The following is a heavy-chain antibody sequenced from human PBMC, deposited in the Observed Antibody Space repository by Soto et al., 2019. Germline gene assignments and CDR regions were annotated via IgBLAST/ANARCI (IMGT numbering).Heavy chain of an antibody. CDR3: ARDGEYVNKAMVTFSPEYSFHY. V-gene: IGHV3-33*01. CDR1: GFTFSSYG. D-gene: IGHD5-18*01. J-gene: IGHJ4*02. Sequence: PGGSLRLSCAACGFTFSSYGMHWVRQAPGKGLEWVAVIWYDGSNKYYADSAKGRFTISRDNSKNTLYLQMNSLRAEDTAVYYCARDGEYVNKAMVTFSPEYSFHYWGKGPLVT. CDR2: IWYDGSNK.